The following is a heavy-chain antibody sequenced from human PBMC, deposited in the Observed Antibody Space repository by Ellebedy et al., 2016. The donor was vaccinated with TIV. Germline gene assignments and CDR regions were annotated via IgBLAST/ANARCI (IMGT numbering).Heavy chain of an antibody. Sequence: MPSETLSLTCTVSGGSISSSSYYWGWIRQPPGKGLEWIGSIYYSGSTYHNPSLKNRVTISVDTSKNQFSLELSSVTAADTAVYYCARHYSSGWYVAYWGQGTLVTVSS. CDR2: IYYSGST. J-gene: IGHJ4*02. V-gene: IGHV4-39*01. CDR3: ARHYSSGWYVAY. D-gene: IGHD6-19*01. CDR1: GGSISSSSYY.